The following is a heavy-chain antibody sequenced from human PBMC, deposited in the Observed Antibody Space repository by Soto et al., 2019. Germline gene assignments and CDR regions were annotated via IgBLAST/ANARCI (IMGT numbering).Heavy chain of an antibody. Sequence: PGESLKISCKGSGYSFTSYGISWVRQAPGQGLEWMGWISAYNGNTNYAQKLQGRVTMTTDTSTSTAYMELRSLRSDDTAVYYCARDSTHSAALNAFDIWGQGTMVTVSS. CDR2: ISAYNGNT. V-gene: IGHV1-18*01. J-gene: IGHJ3*02. CDR3: ARDSTHSAALNAFDI. D-gene: IGHD6-13*01. CDR1: GYSFTSYG.